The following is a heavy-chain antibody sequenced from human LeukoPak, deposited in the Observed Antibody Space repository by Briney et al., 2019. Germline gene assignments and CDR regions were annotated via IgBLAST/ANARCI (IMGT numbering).Heavy chain of an antibody. CDR2: ISSSSSYI. CDR1: GFTFSSYS. D-gene: IGHD1-7*01. Sequence: PGGSLRLSCAASGFTFSSYSMNWVRQAPGKGLEWVSSISSSSSYIYYADSVKGRFTISRDNAKNSLYLQMNSLRAEDTAAYYCARCPTGTTGGTYYMDVWGKGTTVTVSS. CDR3: ARCPTGTTGGTYYMDV. V-gene: IGHV3-21*01. J-gene: IGHJ6*03.